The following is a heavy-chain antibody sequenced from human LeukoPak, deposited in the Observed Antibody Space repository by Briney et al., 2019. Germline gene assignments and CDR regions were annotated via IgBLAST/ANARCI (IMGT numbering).Heavy chain of an antibody. D-gene: IGHD6-6*01. CDR1: GGSISSYY. CDR3: ARDIDGSSTYYYYYYMDV. CDR2: IYTSGST. J-gene: IGHJ6*03. Sequence: SETLSLTCTVSGGSISSYYWSWIRQPAGKGLEWIGRIYTSGSTNYNPSLKSRVTMSVDTSKNQFSLKLSSVTAADTAVYYCARDIDGSSTYYYYYYMDVWGKGTTVTVSS. V-gene: IGHV4-4*07.